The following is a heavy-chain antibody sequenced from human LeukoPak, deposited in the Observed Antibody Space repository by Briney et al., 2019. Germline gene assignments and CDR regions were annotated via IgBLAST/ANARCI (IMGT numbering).Heavy chain of an antibody. CDR1: GGSISSYY. D-gene: IGHD6-13*01. CDR3: ARTGIADPFGSYYFDY. V-gene: IGHV4-59*08. CDR2: IYYRGST. J-gene: IGHJ4*02. Sequence: SETLSLTCTVSGGSISSYYWSWIRQPPGKGLEWIGYIYYRGSTNYNPSLKSRVTISVDTSKNQFSLKLSSVTAADTAVYYCARTGIADPFGSYYFDYWGQGTLVTVSS.